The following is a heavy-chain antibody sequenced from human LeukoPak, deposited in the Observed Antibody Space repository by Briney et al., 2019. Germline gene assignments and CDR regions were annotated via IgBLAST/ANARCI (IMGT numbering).Heavy chain of an antibody. Sequence: GGSLRLSCAASGFTFSSYAMHWVRQAPGKGLEWVAVISYDGSNKYYADSVKGRFTISRDNSKNTLYLQMNSLRAEDTAVYYCARDSIAAAGNGAFDIWGQGTMVIVSS. CDR2: ISYDGSNK. D-gene: IGHD6-13*01. CDR1: GFTFSSYA. J-gene: IGHJ3*02. CDR3: ARDSIAAAGNGAFDI. V-gene: IGHV3-30-3*01.